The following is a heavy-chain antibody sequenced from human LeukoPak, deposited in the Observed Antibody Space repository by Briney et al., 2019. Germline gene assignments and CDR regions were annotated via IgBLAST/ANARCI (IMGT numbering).Heavy chain of an antibody. CDR1: GYSFTSYW. Sequence: GESLKISCKGSGYSFTSYWIGWVRQMPGKGLEWMGISYPGDSDTRYSPSFQGQVTISADKSISTAYLQWSSLKASDTAMYYCARHVGDSYYYYYYMDVWGKGTTVTVSS. J-gene: IGHJ6*03. CDR3: ARHVGDSYYYYYYMDV. V-gene: IGHV5-51*01. CDR2: SYPGDSDT. D-gene: IGHD2-21*02.